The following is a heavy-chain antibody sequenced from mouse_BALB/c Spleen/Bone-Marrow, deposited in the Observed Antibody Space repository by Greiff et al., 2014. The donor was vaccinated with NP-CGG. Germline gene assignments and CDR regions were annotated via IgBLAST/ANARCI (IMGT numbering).Heavy chain of an antibody. V-gene: IGHV2-2*02. J-gene: IGHJ4*01. D-gene: IGHD1-1*01. Sequence: LQESGPGLVHPSQSLSITCTVSGFSLTSYGVHWVRQSPGKGLDWLGVIWSGGSTDYNAAFISRLSISKDNSKSQVFFKMNSLQVNDTAIYYCARNYYGSSYAMDYWGQGTSVTVSS. CDR1: GFSLTSYG. CDR3: ARNYYGSSYAMDY. CDR2: IWSGGST.